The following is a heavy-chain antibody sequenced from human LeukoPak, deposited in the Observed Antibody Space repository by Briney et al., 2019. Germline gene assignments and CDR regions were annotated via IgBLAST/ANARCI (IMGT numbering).Heavy chain of an antibody. CDR3: ESGRAATRQVLGQWLVLRPTG. Sequence: SETLSLTCTVSGGSISSSSYYWGWIRQPPGKGLEWIGSIYYSGSTYYNPSLKSRVTISVDTSKNQFSLKLSSVTAADTAVYYCESGRAATRQVLGQWLVLRPTGWSQGTLVTVSS. D-gene: IGHD6-19*01. V-gene: IGHV4-39*07. CDR1: GGSISSSSYY. CDR2: IYYSGST. J-gene: IGHJ4*02.